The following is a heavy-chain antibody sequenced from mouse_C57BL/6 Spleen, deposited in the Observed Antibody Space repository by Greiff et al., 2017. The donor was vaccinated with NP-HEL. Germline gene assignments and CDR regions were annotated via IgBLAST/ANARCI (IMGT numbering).Heavy chain of an antibody. Sequence: VQLQQSGPELVKPGASVKISCKASGYSFTDYNMNWVKQSNGKSLEWIGVINPNYGTTSYNQKFKGKATLTVDQSSSTAYMQLNSLTSEDSAVYYCASLYYYGSSPNGYFDVWGTGTTVTVSS. CDR3: ASLYYYGSSPNGYFDV. D-gene: IGHD1-1*01. CDR2: INPNYGTT. V-gene: IGHV1-39*01. CDR1: GYSFTDYN. J-gene: IGHJ1*03.